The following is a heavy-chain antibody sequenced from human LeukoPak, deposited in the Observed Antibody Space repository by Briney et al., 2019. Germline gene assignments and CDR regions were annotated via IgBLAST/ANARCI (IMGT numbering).Heavy chain of an antibody. CDR2: FSAYNGNT. Sequence: WASVKVSCKSSGYTFTSYGISWVRHAPGQGLEGMGWFSAYNGNTNYTQKLQGRVTMTTDTSTSTAYMELRSLRSDDTAVYYCARGEMTTVTLAFDPWGQGTLVTVSS. CDR3: ARGEMTTVTLAFDP. D-gene: IGHD4-17*01. CDR1: GYTFTSYG. V-gene: IGHV1-18*01. J-gene: IGHJ5*02.